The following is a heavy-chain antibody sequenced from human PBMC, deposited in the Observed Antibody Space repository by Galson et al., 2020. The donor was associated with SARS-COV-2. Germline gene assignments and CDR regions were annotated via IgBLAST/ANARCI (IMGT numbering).Heavy chain of an antibody. J-gene: IGHJ4*02. Sequence: SETLSLTCTVSDDSISSSSYYWGWIRQPPGKGLEWLGSIYNTGSTYYNPSLRSRLTISINTSKNQFALKMTSVTAADTAVYYCARDLVSMIRGVPSYFDYWGQGTLVTVSS. CDR3: ARDLVSMIRGVPSYFDY. CDR2: IYNTGST. D-gene: IGHD3-10*01. V-gene: IGHV4-39*06. CDR1: DDSISSSSYY.